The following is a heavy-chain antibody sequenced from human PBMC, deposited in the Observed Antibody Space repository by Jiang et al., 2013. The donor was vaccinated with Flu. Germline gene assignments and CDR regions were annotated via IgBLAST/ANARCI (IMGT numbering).Heavy chain of an antibody. Sequence: LLKPSETLSLTCTVSGGSISSSSYYWGWIRQPPGKGLEWIGSIYYSGSTYYNPSLKSRVTISVDTSKNQFSLKLSSVTAADTAVYYCASLYSSSWYYFDYWGQGTLVTVSS. CDR1: GGSISSSSYY. CDR2: IYYSGST. J-gene: IGHJ4*02. V-gene: IGHV4-39*01. CDR3: ASLYSSSWYYFDY. D-gene: IGHD6-13*01.